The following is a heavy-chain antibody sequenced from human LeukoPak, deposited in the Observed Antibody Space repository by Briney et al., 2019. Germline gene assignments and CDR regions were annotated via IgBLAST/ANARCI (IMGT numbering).Heavy chain of an antibody. V-gene: IGHV3-53*01. D-gene: IGHD6-13*01. Sequence: GGSLRLSCAASGFTVGSNYMSWVRQAPGKGLEWVSVIYSGGSTYYADSVKGRFTISRDNSKNTLYLQMNSLRAEDTAVYYCAKDSSSSWTSDGFDYWGQGTLVTVSS. CDR2: IYSGGST. CDR3: AKDSSSSWTSDGFDY. J-gene: IGHJ4*02. CDR1: GFTVGSNY.